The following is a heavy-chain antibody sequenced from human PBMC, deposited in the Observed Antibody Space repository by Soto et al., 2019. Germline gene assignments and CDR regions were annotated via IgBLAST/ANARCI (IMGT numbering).Heavy chain of an antibody. CDR2: INPSGGST. J-gene: IGHJ4*02. V-gene: IGHV1-46*01. CDR1: GYTFTSYY. CDR3: ARSPYSSGYYYAIDY. D-gene: IGHD3-22*01. Sequence: ASVKVSCKASGYTFTSYYMHWVRQAPGQGLEWMGIINPSGGSTSYAQKFQGRVTMTRDTSTSTVYMDLSSLRSEDTAVYYCARSPYSSGYYYAIDYWGQGTQGTVS.